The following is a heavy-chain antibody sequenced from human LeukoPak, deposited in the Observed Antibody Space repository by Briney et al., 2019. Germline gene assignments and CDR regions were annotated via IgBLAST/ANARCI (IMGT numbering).Heavy chain of an antibody. Sequence: GASVKVSCKASVDTFSSYAISWVPQAPGQGLEWMGGIIPIFGTANYAQKFQGRVTITADESTSTAYMELSSLRSEDTAVYFCARDWGVEARPGYMDVWGKGTTVTVSS. D-gene: IGHD6-6*01. CDR3: ARDWGVEARPGYMDV. J-gene: IGHJ6*03. CDR1: VDTFSSYA. CDR2: IIPIFGTA. V-gene: IGHV1-69*13.